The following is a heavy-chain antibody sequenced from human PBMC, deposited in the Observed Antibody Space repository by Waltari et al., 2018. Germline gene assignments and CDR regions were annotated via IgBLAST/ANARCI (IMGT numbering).Heavy chain of an antibody. CDR1: GGSIRSGGYY. V-gene: IGHV4-31*01. CDR3: ARVPADDYYYGMDV. Sequence: QVQLQESGPGLVKPSQTLSLTCTVSGGSIRSGGYYWTWIRQHPGKGLEWIGYIYYSGSTYYNPSLKSLVTISVDTSKNQFSLKLSSVTAADTAVYYCARVPADDYYYGMDVWGQGTTVTVSS. D-gene: IGHD2-2*01. CDR2: IYYSGST. J-gene: IGHJ6*02.